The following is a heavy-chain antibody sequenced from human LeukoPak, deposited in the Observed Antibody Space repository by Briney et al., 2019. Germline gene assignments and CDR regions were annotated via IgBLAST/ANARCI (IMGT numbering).Heavy chain of an antibody. CDR3: ALHPTADGMDV. CDR1: GYTFTGYY. Sequence: ASVKVSCKASGYTFTGYYMYWVRQAPGQGVEWMGIINPSGGSTSYAQKFQGRVTMTRDTSTSTVYMELSSLRSEDTAVYYCALHPTADGMDVWGQGTTVTVSS. CDR2: INPSGGST. J-gene: IGHJ6*02. V-gene: IGHV1-46*01.